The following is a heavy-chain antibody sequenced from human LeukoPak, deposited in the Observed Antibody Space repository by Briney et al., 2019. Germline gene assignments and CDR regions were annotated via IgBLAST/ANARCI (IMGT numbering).Heavy chain of an antibody. D-gene: IGHD3-22*01. CDR1: GYTLTELS. CDR3: ARGSPDRYYYDSSGSDY. CDR2: INPNSGGT. Sequence: ASVKVSCKVSGYTLTELSMHWVRQAPGQGLEWMGWINPNSGGTNYAQKFQGRVTMTRDTSISTAYMELSRLRSDDTAVYYCARGSPDRYYYDSSGSDYWGQGTLVTVSS. J-gene: IGHJ4*02. V-gene: IGHV1-2*02.